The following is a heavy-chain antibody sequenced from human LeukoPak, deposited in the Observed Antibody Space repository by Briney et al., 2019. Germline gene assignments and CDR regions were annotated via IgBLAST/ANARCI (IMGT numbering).Heavy chain of an antibody. D-gene: IGHD3-3*01. J-gene: IGHJ4*02. CDR2: IYYSGST. CDR3: ARVVSFGLTDY. V-gene: IGHV4-31*03. CDR1: GGSISSGGYY. Sequence: SETLSLTCTVSGGSISSGGYYWSWIRQHPGKGLEWIGYIYYSGSTYYNPSLKSRVTISVDTSKNQFSLKLSSVTAADTAVYYCARVVSFGLTDYWGQGTLVTVSS.